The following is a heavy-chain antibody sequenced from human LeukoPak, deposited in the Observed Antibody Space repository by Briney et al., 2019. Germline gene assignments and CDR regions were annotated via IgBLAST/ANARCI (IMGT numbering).Heavy chain of an antibody. CDR2: INPSGGST. CDR1: GYTFTSYY. CDR3: ARDRTVTTLDYWYFDL. J-gene: IGHJ2*01. D-gene: IGHD4-17*01. Sequence: GASVKVSCKASGYTFTSYYMHWVRQAPGQGLEWMRIINPSGGSTSYAQKFQGRVTMTRDTSTSTVYMELSSLRSEDTAVYYCARDRTVTTLDYWYFDLWGRGTLVTVSS. V-gene: IGHV1-46*01.